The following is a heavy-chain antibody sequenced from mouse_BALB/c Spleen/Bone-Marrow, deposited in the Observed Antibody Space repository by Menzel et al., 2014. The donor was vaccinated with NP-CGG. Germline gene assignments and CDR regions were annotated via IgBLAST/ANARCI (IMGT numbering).Heavy chain of an antibody. D-gene: IGHD1-1*01. J-gene: IGHJ2*01. CDR3: ASYYYGHYFDY. V-gene: IGHV14-3*02. CDR1: GFNIKDTY. CDR2: IDPANGNT. Sequence: VQLQQSGGELVKPGASVKLSCTASGFNIKDTYMHWVKQRPEQGLEWIGRIDPANGNTKYDPKFQGKATITADTSSNTAYLQLSSLTSEDTAVYYCASYYYGHYFDYWGQGTTLTVSS.